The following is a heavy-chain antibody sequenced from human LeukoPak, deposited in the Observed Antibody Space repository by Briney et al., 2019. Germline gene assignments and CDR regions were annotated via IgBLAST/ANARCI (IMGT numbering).Heavy chain of an antibody. CDR3: ARDRTAMVPFDY. Sequence: ASVKVSCKASVYTFTSYGISWVRQAPGQGLEGMGWISAYNGNTNYAQKLQGRVTMTTDTSTSTAYMELRSLRSDDTAVYYCARDRTAMVPFDYWGQETLVTVSS. CDR1: VYTFTSYG. D-gene: IGHD2-21*02. J-gene: IGHJ4*02. CDR2: ISAYNGNT. V-gene: IGHV1-18*01.